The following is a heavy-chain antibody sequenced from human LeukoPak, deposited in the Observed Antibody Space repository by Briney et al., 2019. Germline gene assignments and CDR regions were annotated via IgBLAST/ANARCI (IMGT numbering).Heavy chain of an antibody. Sequence: GASVKVSCKASGYTFTSHGISWVRQAPGQGLEWMGWISAYNGNTNYAQKLQGRVTMTTDTSTSTAYMELRSLRSDDTAVYYCARDTLWFGELPGYYYYMDVWGKGTTVTVSS. CDR2: ISAYNGNT. D-gene: IGHD3-10*01. V-gene: IGHV1-18*01. J-gene: IGHJ6*03. CDR3: ARDTLWFGELPGYYYYMDV. CDR1: GYTFTSHG.